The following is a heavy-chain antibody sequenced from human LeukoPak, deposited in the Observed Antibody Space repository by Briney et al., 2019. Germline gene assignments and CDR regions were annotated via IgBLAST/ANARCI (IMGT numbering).Heavy chain of an antibody. CDR2: IYTSGST. J-gene: IGHJ5*02. CDR1: GGSISSYY. D-gene: IGHD6-13*01. Sequence: SETLSLTCTVSGGSISSYYWSWIRQPAGKGLEWIARIYTSGSTNYNPSLKSRVTMSVDTSKNQFSLKLSSVTAADTAVYYCARDRRERYSSSWYGWFDPWGQGTLVTVS. CDR3: ARDRRERYSSSWYGWFDP. V-gene: IGHV4-4*07.